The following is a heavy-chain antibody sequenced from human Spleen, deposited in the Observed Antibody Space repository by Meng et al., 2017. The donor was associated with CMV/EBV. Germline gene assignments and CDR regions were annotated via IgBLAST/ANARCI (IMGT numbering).Heavy chain of an antibody. Sequence: SETLSLTCAVYGGSFSGYYWSWIRQPPGQGLEWIGEINHSGSINYNPSLKSRVTISLDTSNNQFSLELSSVTAADTAAYYCARNSDYTTSWSWFDPWGQGTLVTVSS. CDR1: GGSFSGYY. V-gene: IGHV4-34*01. CDR3: ARNSDYTTSWSWFDP. J-gene: IGHJ5*02. D-gene: IGHD6-6*01. CDR2: INHSGSI.